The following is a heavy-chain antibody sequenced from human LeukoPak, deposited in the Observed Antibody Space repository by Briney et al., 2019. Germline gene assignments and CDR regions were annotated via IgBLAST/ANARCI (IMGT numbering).Heavy chain of an antibody. CDR2: FYYSGST. Sequence: SETLSLTCTVSGGSINSYYWTWIRQPPGKGLEWLGYFYYSGSTNYSPSLKSRVTISIDTPKNQFSLKLRSVTAADTAVYYCARVGYRSSCGPEANWFDSWGQGTLVTVSS. CDR1: GGSINSYY. J-gene: IGHJ5*01. D-gene: IGHD5-18*01. V-gene: IGHV4-59*01. CDR3: ARVGYRSSCGPEANWFDS.